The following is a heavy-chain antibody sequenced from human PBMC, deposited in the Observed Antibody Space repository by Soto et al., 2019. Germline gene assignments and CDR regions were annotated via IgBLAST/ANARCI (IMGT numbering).Heavy chain of an antibody. D-gene: IGHD2-2*01. CDR2: MYHSGST. CDR1: GGSISSGGYS. V-gene: IGHV4-30-2*01. CDR3: ARVPDY. J-gene: IGHJ4*02. Sequence: QLQLQESGSGLVTPSQTLSLTCAVSGGSISSGGYSWSWIRQPPGKGLEWIGYMYHSGSTYYNPALKSRVAIAIDRSKTQFSPKLSSVTAADTAVYYCARVPDYWGQGILVTVSS.